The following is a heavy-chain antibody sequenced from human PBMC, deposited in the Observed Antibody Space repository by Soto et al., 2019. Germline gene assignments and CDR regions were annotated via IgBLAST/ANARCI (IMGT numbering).Heavy chain of an antibody. CDR2: INHSGST. J-gene: IGHJ6*02. D-gene: IGHD6-6*01. CDR1: GGSFRGYY. CDR3: ARGREYSSSSYYGMDV. V-gene: IGHV4-34*01. Sequence: PSETLSLTCSVYGGSFRGYYWSWIRQPPGKGLEWIGEINHSGSTNYNPSLKSRVTISVDTSKNQFSLKLSSVTAADTAVYYCARGREYSSSSYYGMDVWGQGTTVTVSS.